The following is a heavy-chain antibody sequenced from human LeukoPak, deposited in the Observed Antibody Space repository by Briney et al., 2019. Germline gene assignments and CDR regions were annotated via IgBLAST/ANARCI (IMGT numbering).Heavy chain of an antibody. V-gene: IGHV3-7*01. Sequence: GGSLRLSCAASGFTFSSYWMIWVRQAPGKGREWVANIKQDGSEKYYVDSVKGRFTISRDNAKNSLYLQMNSLRAEDTAVYYCARDRVWFGELNSIDYWGQGTLVTVSS. D-gene: IGHD3-10*01. CDR1: GFTFSSYW. J-gene: IGHJ4*02. CDR3: ARDRVWFGELNSIDY. CDR2: IKQDGSEK.